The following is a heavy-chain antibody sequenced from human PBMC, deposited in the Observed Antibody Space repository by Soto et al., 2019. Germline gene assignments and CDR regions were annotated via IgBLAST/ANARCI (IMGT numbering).Heavy chain of an antibody. J-gene: IGHJ5*02. CDR2: TAYTGTT. D-gene: IGHD3-9*01. V-gene: IGHV4-59*01. CDR3: ARDMHAGLTYGFDT. CDR1: GASITSYY. Sequence: ETRSTTCIVSGASITSYYWGWTRQFPGKGLEWIAYTAYTGTTNYNPSLQSRVAISTDTSKNQLSLKLNSMTAADTDVYYCARDMHAGLTYGFDTWGQGTPVTVYS.